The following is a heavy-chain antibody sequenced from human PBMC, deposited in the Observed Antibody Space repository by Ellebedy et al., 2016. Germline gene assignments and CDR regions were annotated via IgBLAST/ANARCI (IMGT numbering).Heavy chain of an antibody. V-gene: IGHV3-64D*06. CDR2: ISTNGGYT. CDR1: GFTLSNYA. Sequence: GGSLRLSCSVSGFTLSNYAMHWVRQAPGKGLEYVSAISTNGGYTSYADSVKGRFTISRDNSKNTLYLQMSSLRAGDTAVYYCVKAAVAATHYFDYWGQGTLVTVSS. J-gene: IGHJ4*02. D-gene: IGHD2-15*01. CDR3: VKAAVAATHYFDY.